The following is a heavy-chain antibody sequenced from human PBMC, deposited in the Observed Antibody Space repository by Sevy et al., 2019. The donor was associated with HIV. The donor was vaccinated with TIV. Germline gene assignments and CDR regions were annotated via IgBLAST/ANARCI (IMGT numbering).Heavy chain of an antibody. Sequence: GESLKISCVGSGISISSHWMNWVRQSPGKGLEWVANINQDGSEIYYVDSVKGRFTISRENAKNSGYLQMHSLRVEDSGVYYCARAMGVWGQWTTVTVSS. J-gene: IGHJ6*02. CDR2: INQDGSEI. CDR3: ARAMGV. V-gene: IGHV3-7*01. CDR1: GISISSHW.